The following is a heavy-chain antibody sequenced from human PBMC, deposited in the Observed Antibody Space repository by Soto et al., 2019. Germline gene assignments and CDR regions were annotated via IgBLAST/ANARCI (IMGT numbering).Heavy chain of an antibody. CDR3: ARHYSSGSRNWFDP. D-gene: IGHD6-19*01. CDR2: IYYSGST. V-gene: IGHV4-39*01. Sequence: SETLSLTCSVSGGSINSSSYFWGWVRQPPGRGLEWIGSIYYSGSTYYNPSLRSRVTISVDTSKNQFSLKLSSVTAADTAVFYCARHYSSGSRNWFDPWGQGTLVTVSS. CDR1: GGSINSSSYF. J-gene: IGHJ5*02.